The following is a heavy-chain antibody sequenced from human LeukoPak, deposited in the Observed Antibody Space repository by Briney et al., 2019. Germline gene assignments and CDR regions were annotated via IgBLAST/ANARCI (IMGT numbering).Heavy chain of an antibody. J-gene: IGHJ5*02. CDR3: ARHYDP. CDR1: GGSIGTYY. Sequence: PSETLSLTCIVSGGSIGTYYWSWIRQPPGKGLEWIGYIYYSGSTNYNPSLKSRVTISVDTSKNQFSLKLSSVTAADTAVYYCARHYDPWGQGTLVTVSS. CDR2: IYYSGST. V-gene: IGHV4-59*08.